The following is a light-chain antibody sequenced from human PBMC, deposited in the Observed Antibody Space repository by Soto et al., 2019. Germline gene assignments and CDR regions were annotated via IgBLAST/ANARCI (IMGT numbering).Light chain of an antibody. CDR2: GAS. Sequence: ETVLTQSPGTLSLSPGERATLSCRASQSVAKSYLAWYQHKPGQGPRLLISGASSRATGIPDRFSGSGSGTDFTLIISSLEPEDFAVYYCLQYASYPLTFGGGTKVEI. CDR3: LQYASYPLT. CDR1: QSVAKSY. J-gene: IGKJ4*01. V-gene: IGKV3-20*01.